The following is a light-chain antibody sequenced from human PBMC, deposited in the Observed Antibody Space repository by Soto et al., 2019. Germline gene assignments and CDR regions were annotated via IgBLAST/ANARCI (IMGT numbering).Light chain of an antibody. V-gene: IGKV1-6*01. J-gene: IGKJ4*01. CDR2: AAS. CDR1: QGIKND. Sequence: AIQMTQSPSSLSASVGDRVTIGCRASQGIKNDLGWYQQKPGKAPKLLIYAASILQTGVPSRFSGSGSGTDFTPTISSLQHEDFATYYCLQDYDYPLTFGGGTKVDIK. CDR3: LQDYDYPLT.